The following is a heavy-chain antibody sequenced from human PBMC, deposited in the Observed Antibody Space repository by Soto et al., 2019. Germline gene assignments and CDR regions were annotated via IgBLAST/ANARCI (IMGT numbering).Heavy chain of an antibody. CDR3: ARAIAATPILSDF. CDR1: GFSLTTSGVG. V-gene: IGHV2-5*02. Sequence: QITLKESGPTLVKPTKTLTLTCTFSGFSLTTSGVGVNWIRQPPGKALEWLALIYWDDDKRYSPSLKNRLTITKDTSKNQVVLTMTYMDPIDTATYFCARAIAATPILSDFWGPGTLVTVSS. J-gene: IGHJ4*02. D-gene: IGHD2-15*01. CDR2: IYWDDDK.